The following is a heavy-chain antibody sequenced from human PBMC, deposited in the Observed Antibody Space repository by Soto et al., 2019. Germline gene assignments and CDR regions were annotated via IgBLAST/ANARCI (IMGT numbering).Heavy chain of an antibody. V-gene: IGHV4-31*03. D-gene: IGHD2-15*01. CDR2: IYYSGST. CDR1: GGSISSGGYY. J-gene: IGHJ5*02. CDR3: ARESGYCSGGSCYQEKHNWFDP. Sequence: NPSETLSLTCTVSGGSISSGGYYWSWIRQHPGKGLEWIGYIYYSGSTYYNPSLKSRVTISVDTSKNQFSLKLSSVTAADTAVYYCARESGYCSGGSCYQEKHNWFDPWGQGTLVTVSS.